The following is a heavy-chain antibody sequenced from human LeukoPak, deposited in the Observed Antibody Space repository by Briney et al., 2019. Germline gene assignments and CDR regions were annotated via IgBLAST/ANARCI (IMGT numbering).Heavy chain of an antibody. J-gene: IGHJ4*02. D-gene: IGHD3-3*01. CDR3: ARDPLGVLRFLERFDY. V-gene: IGHV1-2*02. CDR2: INPNRGGT. CDR1: GYTFTGYY. Sequence: ASVKVSCKASGYTFTGYYMHWVRQAPGQGLEWMGWINPNRGGTNYAQKFQGRVTMTRDTSISTAYMELSRLRSDDTAVYYCARDPLGVLRFLERFDYWGQGTLVTVSS.